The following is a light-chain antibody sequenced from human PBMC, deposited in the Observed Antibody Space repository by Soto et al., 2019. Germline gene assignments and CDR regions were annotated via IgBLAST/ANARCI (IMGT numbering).Light chain of an antibody. CDR2: AVS. CDR3: TSYAGDNNFVI. Sequence: QSVLTQPPAASGSPGQSVTIACTGTSSDVGYYNYVSWYQQPPGKAPKLIIYAVSKRPSGVPNRFSGSKSGNTASLTVSGLQAEDEADYFCTSYAGDNNFVIFGGGTQLTVL. J-gene: IGLJ2*01. V-gene: IGLV2-8*01. CDR1: SSDVGYYNY.